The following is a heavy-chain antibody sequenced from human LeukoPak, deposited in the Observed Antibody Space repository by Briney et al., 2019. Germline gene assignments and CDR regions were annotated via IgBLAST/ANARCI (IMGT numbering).Heavy chain of an antibody. CDR3: AKDFAAAGTPGV. J-gene: IGHJ6*02. CDR2: ISWNSGSI. D-gene: IGHD6-13*01. Sequence: SSGGYYWSWIRQPPGKGLEWVSGISWNSGSIGYADSVKGRFTISRDNAKNSLYLQMNSLRAEDTALYYCAKDFAAAGTPGVWGQGTTVTVSS. CDR1: SSGGYY. V-gene: IGHV3-9*01.